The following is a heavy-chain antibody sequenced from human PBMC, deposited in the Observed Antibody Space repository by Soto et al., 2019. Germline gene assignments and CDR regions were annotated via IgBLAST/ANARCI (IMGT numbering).Heavy chain of an antibody. J-gene: IGHJ4*02. Sequence: EASAKVSCKASGYTFTSYAMHWVRPAPGQRLGWMGWINAGNGNTKYSQKSQGRVTITRDTSPSTAYMELSSLRSEDTAVYYCARDLGGWPDYWGQGTLVTVSS. CDR2: INAGNGNT. V-gene: IGHV1-3*01. D-gene: IGHD2-15*01. CDR3: ARDLGGWPDY. CDR1: GYTFTSYA.